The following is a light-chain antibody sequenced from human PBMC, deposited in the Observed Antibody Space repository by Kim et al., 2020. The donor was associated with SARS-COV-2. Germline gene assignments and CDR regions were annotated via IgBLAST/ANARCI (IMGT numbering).Light chain of an antibody. CDR3: CSYAGSSSWV. CDR2: EGS. Sequence: GQSITISCTGTSSDVGSYNLVSWYQQHPGKAPKLMIYEGSKRPSGVSNRFSGSKSGNAASLTISGLQAEDEADYYCCSYAGSSSWVFGGGTKLTVL. J-gene: IGLJ3*02. CDR1: SSDVGSYNL. V-gene: IGLV2-23*01.